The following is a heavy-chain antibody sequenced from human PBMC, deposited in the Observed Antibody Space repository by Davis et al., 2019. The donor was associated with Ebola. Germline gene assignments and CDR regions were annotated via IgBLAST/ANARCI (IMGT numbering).Heavy chain of an antibody. V-gene: IGHV3-23*01. CDR3: AKSGLSFGVVKYHYGMDV. D-gene: IGHD3-3*01. J-gene: IGHJ6*04. Sequence: GGSLRLSCAASGFTFSSYAMSWVRQAPGMGLEWVTAISGSGGSTYYADSVKGRFTISRDNSKKTLYLQMNSRRAEDTAVYYCAKSGLSFGVVKYHYGMDVWGKGTTVTVSS. CDR1: GFTFSSYA. CDR2: ISGSGGST.